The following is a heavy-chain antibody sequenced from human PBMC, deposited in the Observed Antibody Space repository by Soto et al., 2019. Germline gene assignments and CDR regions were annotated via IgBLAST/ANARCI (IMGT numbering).Heavy chain of an antibody. CDR3: ARVDSGYYFDY. Sequence: SETLSVTCAVDGGTFSGYYWSWIRQPPGKGLEWIGEINHSGSTNYNPSLKSRVTISVDTSKNQFSLKLSSVTAADTAVYYCARVDSGYYFDYWGQGTLVTVSS. CDR2: INHSGST. CDR1: GGTFSGYY. V-gene: IGHV4-34*01. J-gene: IGHJ4*02. D-gene: IGHD5-12*01.